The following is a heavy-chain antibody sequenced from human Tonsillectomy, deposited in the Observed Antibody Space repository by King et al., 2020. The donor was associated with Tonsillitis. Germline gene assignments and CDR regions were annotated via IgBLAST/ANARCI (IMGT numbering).Heavy chain of an antibody. D-gene: IGHD3-22*01. CDR2: ISSCGRTN. CDR1: GFTFSSFE. CDR3: AREGIDYYDSSGYYRVDAFDI. J-gene: IGHJ3*02. V-gene: IGHV3-48*03. Sequence: VQLVESGGGLGPPGGSLRLSCSASGFTFSSFEINWVRPDPGMGLDGGLVISSCGRTNYYAVSVKGRFTISRDNSKNSLYLQMNSLRAEDTAVYYCAREGIDYYDSSGYYRVDAFDIWGQGTMVTVSS.